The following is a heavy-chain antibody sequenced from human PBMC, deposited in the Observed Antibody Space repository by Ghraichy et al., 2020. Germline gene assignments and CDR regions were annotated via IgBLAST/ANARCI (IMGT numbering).Heavy chain of an antibody. Sequence: GSLRLSCEASEFTFSSYAMSWVRQAPGKGLEWVSGISGSGGSTYYADSVKGRFTISRDNSKNTLYLQMNSLRAEDTAVYYCAKCSSSSARGRFDYWGQGTLVTVSS. CDR3: AKCSSSSARGRFDY. CDR1: EFTFSSYA. J-gene: IGHJ4*02. V-gene: IGHV3-23*01. D-gene: IGHD2-2*01. CDR2: ISGSGGST.